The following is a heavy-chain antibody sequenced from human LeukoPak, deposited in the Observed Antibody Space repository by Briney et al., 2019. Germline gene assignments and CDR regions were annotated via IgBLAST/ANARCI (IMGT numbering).Heavy chain of an antibody. CDR3: ARVRKLVQDAFDI. CDR2: INPNSGGT. Sequence: ASVKVSCKASGYTFTGYYMHWVRQAPGQGLEWMGWINPNSGGTNYAQKFQGRVTMTRDTSISTAYMELSRLRSDDTAVYYCARVRKLVQDAFDIWGQGTMVTVSS. CDR1: GYTFTGYY. J-gene: IGHJ3*02. V-gene: IGHV1-2*02. D-gene: IGHD2-8*02.